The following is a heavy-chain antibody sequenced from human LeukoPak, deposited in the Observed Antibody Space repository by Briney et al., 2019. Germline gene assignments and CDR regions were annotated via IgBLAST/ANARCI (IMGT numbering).Heavy chain of an antibody. J-gene: IGHJ4*02. Sequence: SVKVSCKASGYTFTGYFMHWVRQVPGQGPEWMGWIHPISGDTNYAQKFQGWVTLTRDTSISTAYMDLSRLTSDDTAVYYCARGLINGHDFDYWGQGTLVTVSS. V-gene: IGHV1-2*04. D-gene: IGHD1-20*01. CDR3: ARGLINGHDFDY. CDR1: GYTFTGYF. CDR2: IHPISGDT.